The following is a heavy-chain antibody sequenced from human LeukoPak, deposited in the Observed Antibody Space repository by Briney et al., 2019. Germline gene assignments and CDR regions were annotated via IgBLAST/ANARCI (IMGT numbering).Heavy chain of an antibody. CDR1: GYTFTDYY. V-gene: IGHV1-2*06. CDR3: AREGRAWFGELSPSYYYYYMDV. CDR2: INPNSGGT. D-gene: IGHD3-10*01. J-gene: IGHJ6*03. Sequence: GASVKVSCXASGYTFTDYYMHWVRQAPGQGLEWMGRINPNSGGTNYAQKFQGRVTMTRDTSISTAYMELSRLRSDDTAVYYCAREGRAWFGELSPSYYYYYMDVWGKGTTVTVSS.